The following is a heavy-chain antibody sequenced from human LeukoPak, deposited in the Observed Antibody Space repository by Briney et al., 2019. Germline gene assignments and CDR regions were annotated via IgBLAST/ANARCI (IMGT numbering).Heavy chain of an antibody. Sequence: GGSLRLSCAASGFTFSDFYMSWIRQAPGEGLEWISCIGGSGNIIYYADFVKGRFTISWDNAKNSLYLQMNTLRAEDTAVYYCGSSPLASGSYSMGYWGQGTLVTVSS. V-gene: IGHV3-11*01. D-gene: IGHD3-10*01. J-gene: IGHJ4*02. CDR2: IGGSGNII. CDR1: GFTFSDFY. CDR3: GSSPLASGSYSMGY.